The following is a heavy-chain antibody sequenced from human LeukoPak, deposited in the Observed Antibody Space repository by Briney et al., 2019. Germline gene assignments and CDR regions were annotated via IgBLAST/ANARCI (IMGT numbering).Heavy chain of an antibody. CDR2: IKQDGSEK. CDR1: GFTFSSYA. Sequence: PGGSLRLSCAASGFTFSSYAMSWVRQAPGKGLEWVANIKQDGSEKYYVDSVKGRFTISRDNAKNSLFLQMNSLRAEDTAVYYCARDTAGADYWGQGTLVTVSS. D-gene: IGHD1-1*01. V-gene: IGHV3-7*03. J-gene: IGHJ4*02. CDR3: ARDTAGADY.